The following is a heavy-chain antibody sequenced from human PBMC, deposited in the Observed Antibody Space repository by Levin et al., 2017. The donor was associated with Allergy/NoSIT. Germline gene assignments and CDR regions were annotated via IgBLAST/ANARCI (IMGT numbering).Heavy chain of an antibody. Sequence: PGGSLRLSCAASGFTFSHYGIHWVRQAPGKGLEWVAVISYDGSNKYYADSVKGRFTISRDNSKNTLYLQMNSLRAEDTAVYYCAKRYCSSTSCYHFDYWGQGTLVTVSS. CDR2: ISYDGSNK. D-gene: IGHD2-2*01. CDR3: AKRYCSSTSCYHFDY. V-gene: IGHV3-30*18. CDR1: GFTFSHYG. J-gene: IGHJ4*02.